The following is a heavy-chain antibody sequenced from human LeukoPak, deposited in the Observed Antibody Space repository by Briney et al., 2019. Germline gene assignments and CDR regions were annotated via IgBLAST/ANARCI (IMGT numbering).Heavy chain of an antibody. CDR2: INHSGST. D-gene: IGHD6-13*01. V-gene: IGHV4-34*01. CDR1: GGSFSGYY. Sequence: PSETLSLTCAVYGGSFSGYYWSWIRQPPGKGLEGIGEINHSGSTNYNPSLKRRVTISVDTSKNQFSLKLSSVTAADTAVYYCARGGGIAAADPFDYWGQGTLVTVSS. J-gene: IGHJ4*02. CDR3: ARGGGIAAADPFDY.